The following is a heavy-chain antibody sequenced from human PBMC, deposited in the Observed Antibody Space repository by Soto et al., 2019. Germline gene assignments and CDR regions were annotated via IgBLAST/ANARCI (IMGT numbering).Heavy chain of an antibody. J-gene: IGHJ6*02. Sequence: GSLRLSCAASGFTFSSYWMSWVRQAPGKGLEWVANIKQDGSEKYYVDSVKGRFTISRDNAKNSLYLQMNSLRAEDTAVYYCARSSFGSYYGMDVWGQGTTVTVSS. CDR1: GFTFSSYW. CDR3: ARSSFGSYYGMDV. D-gene: IGHD1-26*01. CDR2: IKQDGSEK. V-gene: IGHV3-7*03.